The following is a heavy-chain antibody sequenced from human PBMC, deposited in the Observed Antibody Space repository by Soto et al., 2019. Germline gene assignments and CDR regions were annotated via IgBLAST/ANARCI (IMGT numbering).Heavy chain of an antibody. J-gene: IGHJ4*02. CDR3: ARERYYYASGDY. CDR2: IKEDGSEK. V-gene: IGHV3-7*01. D-gene: IGHD3-10*01. Sequence: EVQVVESGGGLVQPGGSLRLSCAASGFTFSSSWMSWVRQAPGKGLEWVANIKEDGSEKNYVDSVKGQFTISRDNAKNSLYLKMNSLRAEDTAVYYCARERYYYASGDYWGQGTLVTVSS. CDR1: GFTFSSSW.